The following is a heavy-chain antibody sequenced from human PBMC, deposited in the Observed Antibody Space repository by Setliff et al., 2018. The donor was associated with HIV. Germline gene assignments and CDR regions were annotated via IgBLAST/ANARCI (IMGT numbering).Heavy chain of an antibody. Sequence: SLRLSCAASGFPFSNYCMNWVRQAPGKGLQWLSYISSSGDSVYGDSMKGRITISRDKANNSLYLQIHSLTAEDTAVYYCAIEDGCGGHYHSWGQGTLVTVSS. CDR1: GFPFSNYC. CDR3: AIEDGCGGHYHS. V-gene: IGHV3-48*01. CDR2: ISSSGDSV. J-gene: IGHJ4*02. D-gene: IGHD2-21*01.